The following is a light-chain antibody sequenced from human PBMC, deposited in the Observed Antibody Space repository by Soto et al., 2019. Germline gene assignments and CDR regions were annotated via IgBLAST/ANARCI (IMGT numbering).Light chain of an antibody. CDR1: QSVSSNF. J-gene: IGKJ1*01. CDR3: QQYGTSPRT. Sequence: PGERATLSCRAGQSVSSNFLAWYQQKPGQAPRLLIYGASNRATGIPDRFSGSGSGTDFTLTISRLEPEDFAVYFCQQYGTSPRTFGQGTKVEIK. CDR2: GAS. V-gene: IGKV3-20*01.